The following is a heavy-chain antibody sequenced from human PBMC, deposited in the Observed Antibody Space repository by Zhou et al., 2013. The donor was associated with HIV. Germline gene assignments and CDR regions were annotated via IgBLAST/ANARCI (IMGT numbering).Heavy chain of an antibody. CDR2: FDREDDAV. D-gene: IGHD3-16*01. CDR3: RDTSTTSYGNQNLRKMLRSSCR. CDR1: GYTLSELS. Sequence: QVHLIQSGTEVKKPGASVIVSCTVSGYTLSELSIHWVRQSPGKGLEWMGRFDREDDAVSLHKTFRIESSCSQTVRQTPPICNCXSLTSDDTALYYWRDTSTTSYGNQNLRKMLRSSCRWGR. V-gene: IGHV1-24*01. J-gene: IGHJ2*01.